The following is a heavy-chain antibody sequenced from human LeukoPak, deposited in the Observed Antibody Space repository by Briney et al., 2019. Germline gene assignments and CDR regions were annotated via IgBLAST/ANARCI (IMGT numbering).Heavy chain of an antibody. CDR1: GFTFSSYA. V-gene: IGHV3-23*01. D-gene: IGHD1-26*01. CDR2: ISGSGGST. Sequence: GGSLRLSCAASGFTFSSYAMSWVRQAPGKGLEWVSAISGSGGSTYYADSVKGRFTISRDNAKNTVYLQMNSLRAKDTAVYYCARVQNEWQLLPGFDYWGQGTLVTVSS. CDR3: ARVQNEWQLLPGFDY. J-gene: IGHJ4*02.